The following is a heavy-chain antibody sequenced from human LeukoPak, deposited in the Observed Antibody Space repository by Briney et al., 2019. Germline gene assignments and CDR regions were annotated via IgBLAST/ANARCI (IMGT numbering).Heavy chain of an antibody. V-gene: IGHV3-11*01. Sequence: GGSLSLSCAASGFTFGDYYMSWIRQAPGKGLEWVSYISSSGSTIYYADSVKGRFTISRDNAKNSLYLQMNSLRAEDTAVYYCARDPVLRYFDWLSRGDYYYYYMDVWGKGTTVTVS. CDR2: ISSSGSTI. J-gene: IGHJ6*03. D-gene: IGHD3-9*01. CDR3: ARDPVLRYFDWLSRGDYYYYYMDV. CDR1: GFTFGDYY.